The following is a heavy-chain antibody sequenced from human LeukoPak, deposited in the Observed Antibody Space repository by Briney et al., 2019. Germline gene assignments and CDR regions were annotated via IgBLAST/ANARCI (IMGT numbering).Heavy chain of an antibody. J-gene: IGHJ4*02. CDR2: IYPGDSDT. V-gene: IGHV5-51*01. CDR1: GYSFTSYW. CDR3: ARQSVAYYYDSSGYYYFDY. Sequence: GESLKIPCKGSGYSFTSYWIGWVRQMPGKGLEWMGIIYPGDSDTRYSPSFQGQVTISADKSISTAYLQWSSLKASDTAMYYCARQSVAYYYDSSGYYYFDYWGQGTLVTVSS. D-gene: IGHD3-22*01.